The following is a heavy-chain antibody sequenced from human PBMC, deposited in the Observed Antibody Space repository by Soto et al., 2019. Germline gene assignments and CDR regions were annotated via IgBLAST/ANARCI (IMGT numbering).Heavy chain of an antibody. V-gene: IGHV3-23*04. CDR3: AKHFVAGEVDY. CDR2: VGSSGDVT. Sequence: EVQLVESGGDLVQPGGSLRLSCVASGFTFSSYAMSWVRQAPGKGLEWVSIVGSSGDVTVYSDSVSGRFTISRDNSRNTLYLQMNSLTAEDTAVYYCAKHFVAGEVDYWGQGTLVTVSS. D-gene: IGHD3-10*01. J-gene: IGHJ4*02. CDR1: GFTFSSYA.